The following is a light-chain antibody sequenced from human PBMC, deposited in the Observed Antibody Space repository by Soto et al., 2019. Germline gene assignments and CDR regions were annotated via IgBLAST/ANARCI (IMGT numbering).Light chain of an antibody. J-gene: IGKJ1*01. Sequence: IVLTQSPGTLSLSPGERATLSCRASQSVSSSYLAWYQQKPGQAPRLLIYGASSRATGIADRFSGSGSGTDFTLTISRLEPEDFAVYYCQQYGSSPTFGRGTKVEIK. CDR2: GAS. CDR1: QSVSSSY. CDR3: QQYGSSPT. V-gene: IGKV3-20*01.